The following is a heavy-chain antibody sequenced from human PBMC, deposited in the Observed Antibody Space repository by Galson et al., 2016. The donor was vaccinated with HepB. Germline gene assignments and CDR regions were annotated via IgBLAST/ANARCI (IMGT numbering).Heavy chain of an antibody. V-gene: IGHV3-30-3*01. J-gene: IGHJ4*02. CDR3: ARDRGWGRYFDF. Sequence: SLRLSCAASGFTFSTYAMHWVRQAPGKGLEWVAVISYDETSKYYADSVKGRFTISRDNSKNTLYLQMSSLRAEDTAVYYCARDRGWGRYFDFWGQGTLVTVSS. CDR2: ISYDETSK. D-gene: IGHD3-10*01. CDR1: GFTFSTYA.